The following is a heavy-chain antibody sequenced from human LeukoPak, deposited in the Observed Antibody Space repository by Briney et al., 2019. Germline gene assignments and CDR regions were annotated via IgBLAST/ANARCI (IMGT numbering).Heavy chain of an antibody. CDR2: INHSGST. V-gene: IGHV4-34*01. D-gene: IGHD1-1*01. Sequence: PSETLSLTCAVYGVSFSGYYWSWIRQPPGKGLEWIGEINHSGSTNYNPSLKSRVTISVDTSKNQLSLKLSSVTAADTAVYYCARGGTTGPETYNWFDPWGQGTLVTVSS. J-gene: IGHJ5*02. CDR3: ARGGTTGPETYNWFDP. CDR1: GVSFSGYY.